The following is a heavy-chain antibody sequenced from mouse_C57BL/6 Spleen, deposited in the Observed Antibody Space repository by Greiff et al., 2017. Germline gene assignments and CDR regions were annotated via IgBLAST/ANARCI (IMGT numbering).Heavy chain of an antibody. CDR1: GFTFSSYG. Sequence: EVKLVESGGGLVKPGGSLKLSCAASGFTFSSYGMSWVRQTPDKRLEWVATISSGGRYTYYPDSVKGRFTISRDNAKNTLYLQMSSLKSEDTAMYYCARSTVAAYYFDYWGQGTTLTVSS. CDR3: ARSTVAAYYFDY. J-gene: IGHJ2*01. CDR2: ISSGGRYT. V-gene: IGHV5-6*03. D-gene: IGHD1-1*01.